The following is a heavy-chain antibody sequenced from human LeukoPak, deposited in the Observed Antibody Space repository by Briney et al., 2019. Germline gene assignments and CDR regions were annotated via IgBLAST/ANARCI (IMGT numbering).Heavy chain of an antibody. CDR2: ISAYNGNT. D-gene: IGHD3-22*01. Sequence: ASVKVSCTASGGTFSSYAISWVRQAPGQGLEWMGWISAYNGNTNYAQKLQGRVTMTTDTSTSTAYMELRSLRSDDTAVYYCARDRRYDSSGYYHDAFDIWGQGAMVTVSS. CDR3: ARDRRYDSSGYYHDAFDI. J-gene: IGHJ3*02. CDR1: GGTFSSYA. V-gene: IGHV1-18*01.